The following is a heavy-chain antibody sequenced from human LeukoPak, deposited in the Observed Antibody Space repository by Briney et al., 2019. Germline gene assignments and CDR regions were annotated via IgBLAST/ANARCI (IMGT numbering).Heavy chain of an antibody. D-gene: IGHD5-12*01. V-gene: IGHV3-13*04. J-gene: IGHJ6*02. CDR1: GFTFSIYG. CDR2: IGTAADT. CDR3: ARVRRLQNYFYGMEV. Sequence: GGSLRLSCAASGFTFSIYGMHWVRQATGKGLEWVSAIGTAADTYYSGSVKGRFTISREDAKNSLYLQMNSLRAGDTAVYYCARVRRLQNYFYGMEVWGQGTTVTVSS.